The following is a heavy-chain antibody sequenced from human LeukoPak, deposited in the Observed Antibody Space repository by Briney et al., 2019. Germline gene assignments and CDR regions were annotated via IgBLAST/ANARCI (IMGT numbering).Heavy chain of an antibody. CDR3: AKQTSGSPSFDS. V-gene: IGHV4-61*02. Sequence: SETLSLTCTVSGGSISSGSYYWSWIRQPAGKGLEWIGRIYTSGSTNYSPSLKSRVTISVDKSKNQFSLKLNSLTAADTAVYYCAKQTSGSPSFDSWGQGTLVTVSS. CDR1: GGSISSGSYY. J-gene: IGHJ4*02. D-gene: IGHD6-19*01. CDR2: IYTSGST.